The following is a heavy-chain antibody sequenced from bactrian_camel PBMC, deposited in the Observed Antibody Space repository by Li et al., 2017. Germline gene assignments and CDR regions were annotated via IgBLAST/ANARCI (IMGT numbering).Heavy chain of an antibody. Sequence: QVQLVESGGGSVQPGGSLTLSCAVSGFTRGRYCMAWFRQAPGKEREGVATILGDGRRSYDDSAKGRFTISRDYAENILYLEMNRLTPEDTAMYYCARRGFCYSASFDPNDFNSWGQGTQVTVS. D-gene: IGHD2*01. CDR3: ARRGFCYSASFDPNDFNS. CDR2: ILGDGRR. CDR1: GFTRGRYC. V-gene: IGHV3S26*01. J-gene: IGHJ6*01.